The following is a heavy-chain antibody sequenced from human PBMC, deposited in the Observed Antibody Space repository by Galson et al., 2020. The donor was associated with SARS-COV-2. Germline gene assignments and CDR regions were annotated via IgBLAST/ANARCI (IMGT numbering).Heavy chain of an antibody. CDR1: GGSISRYY. CDR2: IYYSGST. CDR3: ARGFDY. Sequence: SETLSLTCTVPGGSISRYYWSWLRQPPGKGLEWIGYIYYSGSTNYNPSLKSRVTISVDTSKNQFSLKLSSVTAADTAVYYCARGFDYWGQGTLVTVSS. V-gene: IGHV4-59*01. J-gene: IGHJ4*02.